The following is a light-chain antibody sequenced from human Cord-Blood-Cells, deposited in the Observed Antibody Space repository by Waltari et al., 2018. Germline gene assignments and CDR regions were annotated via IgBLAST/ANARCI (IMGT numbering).Light chain of an antibody. V-gene: IGLV1-40*01. CDR3: QSYDSSLSGWV. Sequence: QSVLTPPPSVSGAPGPRVTISCPGSRSNIGAGYDVPWYQQLPGTAPKLLIYGNSNRPSGVPDRFSGSKSGTSASLAITGLQAEDEADYYCQSYDSSLSGWVFGGGTKLTVL. CDR1: RSNIGAGYD. CDR2: GNS. J-gene: IGLJ3*02.